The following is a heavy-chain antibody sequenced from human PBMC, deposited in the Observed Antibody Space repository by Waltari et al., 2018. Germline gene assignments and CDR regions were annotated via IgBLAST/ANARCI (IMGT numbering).Heavy chain of an antibody. CDR1: GFTFSSYG. CDR2: IWYDGSNK. V-gene: IGHV3-33*01. D-gene: IGHD2-2*01. CDR3: ARDKGVVPAAIEAYGMDV. Sequence: QVQLVESGGGVVQPGRSLRLSCAASGFTFSSYGMHWVRQAPGLGLEWVAVIWYDGSNKYYADSVKGRFTISRDNSKNTLYLQMNSLRAEDTAVYYCARDKGVVPAAIEAYGMDVWGQGTTVTVSS. J-gene: IGHJ6*02.